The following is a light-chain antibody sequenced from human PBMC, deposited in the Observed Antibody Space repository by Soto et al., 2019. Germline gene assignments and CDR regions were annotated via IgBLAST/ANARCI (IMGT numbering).Light chain of an antibody. J-gene: IGLJ3*02. Sequence: QSVLTQPPSASGSPGQSVTISCTGTSSDVGGYNYVSWYQQHPGKAPKLMIYEVSKRPSGVPDRFSGSKSGNTASLTVSGLQVEDESDYYCCSYAGSGNVVFGGGTKLTVL. V-gene: IGLV2-8*01. CDR1: SSDVGGYNY. CDR3: CSYAGSGNVV. CDR2: EVS.